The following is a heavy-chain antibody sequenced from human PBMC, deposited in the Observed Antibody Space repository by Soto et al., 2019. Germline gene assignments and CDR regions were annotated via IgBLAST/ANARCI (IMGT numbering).Heavy chain of an antibody. CDR2: INAGNGNT. CDR3: VRLPRITVAVY. Sequence: QVQLVQSGAEEKKPGASVKVSCKASGYTFTSYAMHWVRQAPGQWLEWMGWINAGNGNTKYSQKFQGRVTITRDTSVSASYTALLGTSSEGSSVGYGVRLPRITVAVYWGKGAMV. D-gene: IGHD3-10*01. J-gene: IGHJ4*02. CDR1: GYTFTSYA. V-gene: IGHV1-3*05.